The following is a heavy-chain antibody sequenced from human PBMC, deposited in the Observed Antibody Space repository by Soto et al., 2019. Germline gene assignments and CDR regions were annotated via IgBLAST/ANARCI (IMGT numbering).Heavy chain of an antibody. CDR3: ARIRDDSSGYYEGAFDY. D-gene: IGHD3-22*01. Sequence: SGPTLVNPTQTLTLTCTFSGSSLSTSGMCVSWIRQPPGKALEWLALIDWDDDKYYSTSLKTRLTISKDTSKNQVVLTMTNMDPVDTATYYCARIRDDSSGYYEGAFDYWGQGTLVTVSS. V-gene: IGHV2-70*01. CDR1: GSSLSTSGMC. J-gene: IGHJ4*02. CDR2: IDWDDDK.